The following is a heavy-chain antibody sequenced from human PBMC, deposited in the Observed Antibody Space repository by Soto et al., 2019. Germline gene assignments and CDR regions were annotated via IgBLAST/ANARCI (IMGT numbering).Heavy chain of an antibody. Sequence: GASVKVSCKASGYTFTSYYMHWVRQAPGQGLEWMGIINPSGGSTSYAQKFQGRVTMTRDTSTSTVYMELSSLRSEDTAVYYCAMIQLWLRPYYYGMDVWGQGTTVTVSS. CDR1: GYTFTSYY. D-gene: IGHD5-18*01. J-gene: IGHJ6*02. V-gene: IGHV1-46*03. CDR2: INPSGGST. CDR3: AMIQLWLRPYYYGMDV.